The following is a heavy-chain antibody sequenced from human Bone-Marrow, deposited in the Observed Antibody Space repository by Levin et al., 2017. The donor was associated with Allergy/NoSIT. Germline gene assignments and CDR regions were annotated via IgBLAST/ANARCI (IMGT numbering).Heavy chain of an antibody. CDR3: ARDPSCGSDCYTLDY. V-gene: IGHV3-7*01. CDR2: IDRDGSQK. J-gene: IGHJ4*02. D-gene: IGHD2-21*01. Sequence: PAGGSLRLSCTASGFTFSGSWMSWVRQAPGKGLEWVANIDRDGSQKYYLDSVKGRYTISRDNAKNSVYLQMNSLRVEDTAVYYCARDPSCGSDCYTLDYWGQGTLVTVSS. CDR1: GFTFSGSW.